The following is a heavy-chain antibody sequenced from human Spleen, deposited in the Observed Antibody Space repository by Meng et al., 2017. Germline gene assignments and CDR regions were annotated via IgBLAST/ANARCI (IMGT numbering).Heavy chain of an antibody. CDR2: IQGSGST. V-gene: IGHV4-61*02. Sequence: SETLSLTCTVSGGSISSGGYYWHWIRQPAGKGLEWIGRIQGSGSTDYNPSLKSRVTMSADTSKKQFSLKLTSVTAADTAVYYCARYFAGLEGWFDTWGKGTLVTVS. CDR3: ARYFAGLEGWFDT. J-gene: IGHJ5*02. D-gene: IGHD3-9*01. CDR1: GGSISSGGYY.